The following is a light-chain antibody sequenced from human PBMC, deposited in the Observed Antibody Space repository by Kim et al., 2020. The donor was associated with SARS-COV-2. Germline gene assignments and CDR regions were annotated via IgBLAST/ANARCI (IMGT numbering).Light chain of an antibody. V-gene: IGKV3-20*01. CDR3: QQYGSSAANV. Sequence: EIVLTHSPGTLSLSPGERATLSCRASQSVSNNYLAWYQHKPGQAPRLLIYGAFNRAPGIPDRFSGSGSGTDFTLTISRLEPEDFAVDSCQQYGSSAANVIGQGTKLE. CDR2: GAF. CDR1: QSVSNNY. J-gene: IGKJ2*01.